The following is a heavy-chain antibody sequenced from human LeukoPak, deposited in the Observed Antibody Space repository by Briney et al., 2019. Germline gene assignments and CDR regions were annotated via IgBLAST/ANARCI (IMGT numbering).Heavy chain of an antibody. CDR2: INPSGSST. V-gene: IGHV1-46*01. J-gene: IGHJ4*02. CDR3: AREESGGFFDY. D-gene: IGHD2-8*02. Sequence: ASVKVSCKESRFTFTQKYMHWVRQAPGQGLEWMGLINPSGSSTNYAQKFRGRVTMTRDTSTTTVYMELSSLRSEDTAVYYCAREESGGFFDYGSQGTLVTVSS. CDR1: RFTFTQKY.